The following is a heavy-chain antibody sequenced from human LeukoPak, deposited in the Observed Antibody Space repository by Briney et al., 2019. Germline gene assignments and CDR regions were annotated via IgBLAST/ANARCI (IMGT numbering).Heavy chain of an antibody. CDR1: GGSITNYY. D-gene: IGHD6-13*01. CDR3: ARKSSSSWCFDY. J-gene: IGHJ4*02. CDR2: IFYSGST. Sequence: SETLSLTCTVSGGSITNYYWSWIRQPPGKGLEWIGYIFYSGSTTYNPSLKSRVTISLDTSKNQFSLGLSSVTAADTAVYYCARKSSSSWCFDYWGQGTLVTVSS. V-gene: IGHV4-59*08.